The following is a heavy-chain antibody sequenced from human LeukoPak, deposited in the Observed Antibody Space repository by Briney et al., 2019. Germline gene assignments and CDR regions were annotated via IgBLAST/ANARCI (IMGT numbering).Heavy chain of an antibody. CDR3: ARDRDGDFFDY. CDR2: IYSSGST. Sequence: PSETLSLTCNVSAGSIRGYYWSWIRQPPGKGLEWIGYIYSSGSTNYNPSLKSRVTMSVDTSKNQFSLKVSSVTAADTAVYYCARDRDGDFFDYWGQGALVTVSS. J-gene: IGHJ4*02. V-gene: IGHV4-59*01. CDR1: AGSIRGYY. D-gene: IGHD2-21*02.